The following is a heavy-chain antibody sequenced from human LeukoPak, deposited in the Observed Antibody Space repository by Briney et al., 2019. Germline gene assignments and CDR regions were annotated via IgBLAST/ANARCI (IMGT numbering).Heavy chain of an antibody. D-gene: IGHD4-17*01. V-gene: IGHV1-69*01. CDR3: ARSERDATVTTDY. CDR1: GGTFSSYA. CDR2: IIPIFGTA. Sequence: SVKLSCKASGGTFSSYAISWVRQAPGQGLEWMGGIIPIFGTANYAQKFQGSVTITADESTSTAYMELSSLRSEGTAVYYCARSERDATVTTDYWGQGTLVTVSS. J-gene: IGHJ4*02.